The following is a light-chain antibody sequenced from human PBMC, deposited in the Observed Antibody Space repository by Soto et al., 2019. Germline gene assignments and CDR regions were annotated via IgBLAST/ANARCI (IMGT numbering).Light chain of an antibody. J-gene: IGKJ1*01. V-gene: IGKV3-15*01. CDR1: QSVSSK. CDR2: DAS. CDR3: QQYSDYSRT. Sequence: EIVRTQSPGTLSVSPGERVTLSCRASQSVSSKLVWYQRKPGQTPRLLIYDASTRATGMPGRFSGSGSGTEFTLTISSLQPDDFATYFCQQYSDYSRTFGQGTKVDIK.